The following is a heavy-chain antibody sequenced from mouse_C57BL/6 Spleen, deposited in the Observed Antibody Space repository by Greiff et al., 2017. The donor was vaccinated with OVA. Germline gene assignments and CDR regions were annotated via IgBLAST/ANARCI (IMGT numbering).Heavy chain of an antibody. Sequence: VQLKESGPGLVQPSQSLSITCTVSGFSLTSYGVHWVRQSPGKGLEWLGVIWSGGSTDYNAAFISRLSISKDNSKSQVFFKMNSLQADDTAIYYCARSGNWDGNAMDYWGQGTSVTVSS. CDR2: IWSGGST. V-gene: IGHV2-2*01. CDR3: ARSGNWDGNAMDY. CDR1: GFSLTSYG. J-gene: IGHJ4*01. D-gene: IGHD4-1*01.